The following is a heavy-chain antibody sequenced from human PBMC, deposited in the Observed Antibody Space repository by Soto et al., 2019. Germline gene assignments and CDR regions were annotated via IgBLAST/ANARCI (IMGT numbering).Heavy chain of an antibody. CDR3: TRAGDYIGYYFDY. Sequence: GGSLRLSCTASGFTFGDYAMSWFRQAPGKGLEWVGFIRSKAYGGTTEYAASVKGRFTISRDDSKSIAYLQMNSLKTEDTAVYYCTRAGDYIGYYFDYWGQGTLVTVS. CDR1: GFTFGDYA. CDR2: IRSKAYGGTT. J-gene: IGHJ4*02. V-gene: IGHV3-49*03. D-gene: IGHD4-17*01.